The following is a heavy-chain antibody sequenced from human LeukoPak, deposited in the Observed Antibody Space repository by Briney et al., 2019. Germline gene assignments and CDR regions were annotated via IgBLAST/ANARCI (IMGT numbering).Heavy chain of an antibody. Sequence: SETLSLTCTVSGGSISSGGYYWSWIRQPPGKGLEWIGYIYHSGSTYYNPSLKSRVTISVDRSKNQFSLKLSSVTAADTAVYYCARDGIVVVPAAMNWDYWGQGTLVTVSS. CDR1: GGSISSGGYY. D-gene: IGHD2-2*01. CDR3: ARDGIVVVPAAMNWDY. J-gene: IGHJ4*02. V-gene: IGHV4-30-2*01. CDR2: IYHSGST.